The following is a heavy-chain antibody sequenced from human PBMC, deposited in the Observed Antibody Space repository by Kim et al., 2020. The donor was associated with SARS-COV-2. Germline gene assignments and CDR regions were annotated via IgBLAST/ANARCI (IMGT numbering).Heavy chain of an antibody. CDR3: ARGGTNQLAQV. D-gene: IGHD2-2*01. Sequence: SETLSLTCTVSGASISNYYWNWIRQPPGKELEWMGYIFYSGTTNYNPSLKSRVTISLDTSKNQFSLKLTSVTAADTAAYFCARGGTNQLAQVWGQGTLVT. CDR1: GASISNYY. V-gene: IGHV4-59*13. J-gene: IGHJ4*02. CDR2: IFYSGTT.